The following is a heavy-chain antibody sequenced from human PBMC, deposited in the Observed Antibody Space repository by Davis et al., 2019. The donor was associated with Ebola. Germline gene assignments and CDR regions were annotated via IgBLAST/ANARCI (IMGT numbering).Heavy chain of an antibody. CDR1: GGTFSSYA. Sequence: SVKVSCKASGGTFSSYAISWVRQAPGQGLEWMGGIIPIFGTANYAQKFQGRVTITADESTSTAYMELSSLRPEDTAVYYCAGSLHPYENYYYYYGMDVWGQGTTVTVSS. J-gene: IGHJ6*02. CDR2: IIPIFGTA. D-gene: IGHD5-12*01. CDR3: AGSLHPYENYYYYYGMDV. V-gene: IGHV1-69*13.